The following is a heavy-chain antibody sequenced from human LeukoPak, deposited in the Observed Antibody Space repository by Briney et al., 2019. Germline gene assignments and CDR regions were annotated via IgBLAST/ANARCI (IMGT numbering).Heavy chain of an antibody. CDR3: ARHGRPGYGGYENAFDI. J-gene: IGHJ3*02. Sequence: PSETLSLTCTVPGGSISSSTYYWDWIRQPPGQGLEWIANIYDSGDTYYTPSLKSRVTMFVDTSKNQFSLKLSSVTAADTAVYYCARHGRPGYGGYENAFDIWGQGTMVTVSS. D-gene: IGHD5-12*01. CDR1: GGSISSSTYY. V-gene: IGHV4-39*01. CDR2: IYDSGDT.